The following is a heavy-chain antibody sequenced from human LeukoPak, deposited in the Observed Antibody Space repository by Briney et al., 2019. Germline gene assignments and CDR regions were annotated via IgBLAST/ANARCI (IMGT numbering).Heavy chain of an antibody. D-gene: IGHD2-21*02. J-gene: IGHJ2*01. V-gene: IGHV4-30-4*01. CDR2: IYYIGNT. CDR3: ASAYCGGDCTPYWYLDL. Sequence: PSQTLSLTCTVSGGSISSGDYYWSWIRQPPGKGLEWIGYIYYIGNTFYNPSLKSRVTISVDTSKNQFSLKLSSVTAADTAVYYCASAYCGGDCTPYWYLDLWGRGTLVTVSS. CDR1: GGSISSGDYY.